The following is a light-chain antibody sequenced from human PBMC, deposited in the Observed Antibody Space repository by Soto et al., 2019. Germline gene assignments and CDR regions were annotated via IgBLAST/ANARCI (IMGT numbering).Light chain of an antibody. CDR2: VAS. V-gene: IGKV1-39*01. Sequence: IQMTQSPSSLSSSLGDRVTITCRASQSISKYLNWYQQKPGKAPKLLIYVASSLSSGVPSRFSVIVSGTDGTITISRLKPEDGATYDGQQTYKTPLTFCQGTKVDIK. CDR3: QQTYKTPLT. J-gene: IGKJ1*01. CDR1: QSISKY.